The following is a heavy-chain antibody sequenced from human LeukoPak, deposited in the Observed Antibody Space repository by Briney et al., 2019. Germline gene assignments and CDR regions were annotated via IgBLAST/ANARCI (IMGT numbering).Heavy chain of an antibody. CDR3: TTGRFYDSSGYPGRNAFDI. D-gene: IGHD3-22*01. CDR2: ISWNSGSI. V-gene: IGHV3-9*01. Sequence: GRSLRLSCAASGFTFDDYAMHWVRQAPGKGLEWVSGISWNSGSIGYADSVKGRFTISRDNAKNSLYLQMNSLKTEDTAVYYCTTGRFYDSSGYPGRNAFDIWGQGTMVTVSS. J-gene: IGHJ3*02. CDR1: GFTFDDYA.